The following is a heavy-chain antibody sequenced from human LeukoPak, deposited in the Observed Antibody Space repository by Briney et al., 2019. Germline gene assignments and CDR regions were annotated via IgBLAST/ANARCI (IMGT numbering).Heavy chain of an antibody. D-gene: IGHD2-2*01. CDR1: GGSLSGHY. V-gene: IGHV4-59*11. J-gene: IGHJ4*02. Sequence: SETLSLTCTVGGGSLSGHYWGWIRQPPGKGLELVGHIYYTGPTFYNPSLNSRVTITLDTSRNQFSLRLTSVIAADTAVYYCARFSWGCSTASCYLTNWGQGAQVTVSS. CDR2: IYYTGPT. CDR3: ARFSWGCSTASCYLTN.